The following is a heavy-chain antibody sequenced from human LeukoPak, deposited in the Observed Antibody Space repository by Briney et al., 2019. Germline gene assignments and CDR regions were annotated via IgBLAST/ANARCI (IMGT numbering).Heavy chain of an antibody. V-gene: IGHV1-8*01. D-gene: IGHD1-26*01. CDR3: ARGGPGAEILGFFNHGTFFDY. Sequence: GASVTVSCTASGYTFTSYDINWVRQATGQGLEWMGWMNPNSGNTGYAQKFQGRVTMTTDTSTSTAYMELRSLRSDDTAVYYCARGGPGAEILGFFNHGTFFDYWGQGALVTVSS. J-gene: IGHJ4*02. CDR1: GYTFTSYD. CDR2: MNPNSGNT.